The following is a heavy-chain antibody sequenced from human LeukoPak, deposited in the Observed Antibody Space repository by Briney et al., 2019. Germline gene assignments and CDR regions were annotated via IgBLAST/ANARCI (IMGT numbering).Heavy chain of an antibody. J-gene: IGHJ4*02. D-gene: IGHD2-21*01. Sequence: SVTVSCKASGGTFIIYAISWVRQAPGQGLEWMGGIIPIFGAANYAQKFQGRVTITADESTSTAYMELSSLRSEDTAVYYCARGRRDSSYFDYWGQGTLVTVSS. CDR2: IIPIFGAA. V-gene: IGHV1-69*13. CDR3: ARGRRDSSYFDY. CDR1: GGTFIIYA.